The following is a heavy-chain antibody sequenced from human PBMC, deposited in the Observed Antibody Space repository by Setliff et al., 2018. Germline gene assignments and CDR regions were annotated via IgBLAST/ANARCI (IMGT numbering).Heavy chain of an antibody. J-gene: IGHJ1*01. CDR2: IYYSGST. D-gene: IGHD2-21*02. CDR1: GGSISSGGYY. CDR3: ARVYGGYFQ. Sequence: TLSLTFTVAGGSISSGGYYWSRIRQHPGKGLEWIGYIYYSGSTYHNPSLKSRVTISVATSKNQSSLKLSSVTAADPAVYYCARVYGGYFQWGHGTLVTVSS. V-gene: IGHV4-31*03.